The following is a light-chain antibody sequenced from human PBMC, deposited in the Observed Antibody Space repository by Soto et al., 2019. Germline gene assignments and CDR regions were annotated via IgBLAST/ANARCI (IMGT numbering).Light chain of an antibody. J-gene: IGLJ7*01. CDR3: QSYDSSLGGSV. CDR2: GNN. CDR1: NSNMGAGYD. Sequence: QSVLTQPPSVSGAPGQTVTISCTGGNSNMGAGYDVHWYQHLPGTAPKLLIYGNNNRPSGVPDRFSGSKSATSASLAITGLQAEDEGDYYCQSYDSSLGGSVFGGGTQLTVL. V-gene: IGLV1-40*01.